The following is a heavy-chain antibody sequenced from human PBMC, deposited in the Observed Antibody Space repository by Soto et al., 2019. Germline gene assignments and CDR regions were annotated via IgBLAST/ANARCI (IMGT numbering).Heavy chain of an antibody. J-gene: IGHJ4*02. CDR2: INAGNGNT. V-gene: IGHV1-3*01. CDR1: GYTFTSYA. CDR3: ARSRARYSSGWYPGY. Sequence: ASVKVSCKASGYTFTSYAMHWVRQAPGQRLEWMGWINAGNGNTKYTQKFQGRVTITRDTSASTAYMELSSLRSEDTAVYYCARSRARYSSGWYPGYWGQGTLVTASS. D-gene: IGHD6-19*01.